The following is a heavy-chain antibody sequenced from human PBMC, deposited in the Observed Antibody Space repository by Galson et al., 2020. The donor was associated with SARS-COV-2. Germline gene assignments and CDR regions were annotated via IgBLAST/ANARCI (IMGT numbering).Heavy chain of an antibody. Sequence: GGSLRLSCAASGFTVSSNYMSWVRQAPGKGLEWVSVIYSGGSTYYADSVKGRFTISRDNSKNTLYLQMTSLRAEDTAVYYCARDLQYYGMDVWGQGTTVTVSS. CDR3: ARDLQYYGMDV. J-gene: IGHJ6*02. CDR2: IYSGGST. CDR1: GFTVSSNY. D-gene: IGHD4-4*01. V-gene: IGHV3-53*01.